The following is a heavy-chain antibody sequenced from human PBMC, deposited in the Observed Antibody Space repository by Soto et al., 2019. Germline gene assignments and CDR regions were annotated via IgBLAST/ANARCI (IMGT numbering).Heavy chain of an antibody. V-gene: IGHV3-33*01. Sequence: GGSLRLSCAASGVTFRTSGMHWVRQAPGKGLEWVAVMWYDGSQKHYADSVKDRFTISRDNSKNTLYLHMNNLRAEDTAVYYCARGNYGYFTFDIWGQGTVVTVSS. D-gene: IGHD5-18*01. CDR3: ARGNYGYFTFDI. J-gene: IGHJ3*02. CDR1: GVTFRTSG. CDR2: MWYDGSQK.